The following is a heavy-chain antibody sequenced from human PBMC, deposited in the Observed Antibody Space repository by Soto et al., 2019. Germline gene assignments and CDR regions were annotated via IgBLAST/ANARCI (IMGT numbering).Heavy chain of an antibody. CDR2: MNPNSGNT. D-gene: IGHD5-12*01. J-gene: IGHJ4*02. V-gene: IGHV1-8*01. Sequence: ASVKVSCKASGYTFTSYDINWVRQATGQGLEWMGWMNPNSGNTGYAQKFQGRVTMTRNTSISTAYMELSSLRSEDTAVYYCARTGSGYGAYYFDYWGQGTLVTVSS. CDR3: ARTGSGYGAYYFDY. CDR1: GYTFTSYD.